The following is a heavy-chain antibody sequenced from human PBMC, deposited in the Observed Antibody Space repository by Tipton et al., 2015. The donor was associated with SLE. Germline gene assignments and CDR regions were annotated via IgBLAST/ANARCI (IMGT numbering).Heavy chain of an antibody. Sequence: SLRLFCAASGFTFSSYSMNWVRQAPGKGLAWVSYISSSSSTIYYADSVKGRFTISRDNAKNSLYLQMNSLRDEDTAVYYCAREGSTQYYFDYWVPGTPVTVSS. V-gene: IGHV3-48*02. CDR1: GFTFSSYS. CDR2: ISSSSSTI. CDR3: AREGSTQYYFDY. D-gene: IGHD2-2*01. J-gene: IGHJ4*02.